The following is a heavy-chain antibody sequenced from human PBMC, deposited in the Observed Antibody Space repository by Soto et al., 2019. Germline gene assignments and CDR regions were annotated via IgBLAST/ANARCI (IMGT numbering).Heavy chain of an antibody. CDR3: ARLYSSGFYYFDY. J-gene: IGHJ4*02. CDR2: IYPGDSDT. Sequence: VESLKVCWKVAGYSFTTYWIGWVRQMSGKGLEWVGIIYPGDSDTRYSPSFQGQVTISADKSISTAYLQWSSLKASDTAMYFCARLYSSGFYYFDYWGQGTLVTVSS. CDR1: GYSFTTYW. V-gene: IGHV5-51*01. D-gene: IGHD6-19*01.